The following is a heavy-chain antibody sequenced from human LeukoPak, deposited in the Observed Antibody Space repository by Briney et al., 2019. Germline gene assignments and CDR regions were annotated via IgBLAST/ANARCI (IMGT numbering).Heavy chain of an antibody. CDR2: VFYGGST. Sequence: SETMSLTCTVSGGSTSNYYWSWIRLPPGKGLEWIGYVFYGGSTKYNPSLKSRLTISLDTSKNQFSLKLSSVTAADTAEYYCARENGGYDEYYLDYWGQGTLVTVSS. J-gene: IGHJ4*02. D-gene: IGHD5-12*01. CDR1: GGSTSNYY. V-gene: IGHV4-59*01. CDR3: ARENGGYDEYYLDY.